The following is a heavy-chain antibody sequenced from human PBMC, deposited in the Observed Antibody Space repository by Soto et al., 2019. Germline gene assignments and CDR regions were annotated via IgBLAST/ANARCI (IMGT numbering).Heavy chain of an antibody. J-gene: IGHJ6*03. CDR2: ISGSGGST. CDR1: GFTFSSYA. D-gene: IGHD6-6*01. Sequence: PGGSLRLSCAASGFTFSSYAMSWVRQAPGKGLEWVSAISGSGGSTYYADSVKGRFTISRDNSKNTLYLQMNSLRAEDTAVYYCAKNRLLARPALDYYYMDVWGKGTTVTVSS. CDR3: AKNRLLARPALDYYYMDV. V-gene: IGHV3-23*01.